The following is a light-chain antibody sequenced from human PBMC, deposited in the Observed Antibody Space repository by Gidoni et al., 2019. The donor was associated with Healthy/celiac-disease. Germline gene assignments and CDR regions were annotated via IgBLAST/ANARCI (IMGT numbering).Light chain of an antibody. Sequence: QSALPQPASVSGSPGQSITISCTGTSSDVGGYNYVSWYQQHPGKAPKLMIYEVSNRPSGVPDRFSGSKSGNTASLTISGLQAEDEADYYCSSYTSSSPWVFGGGTKLTVL. J-gene: IGLJ3*02. V-gene: IGLV2-14*01. CDR3: SSYTSSSPWV. CDR1: SSDVGGYNY. CDR2: EVS.